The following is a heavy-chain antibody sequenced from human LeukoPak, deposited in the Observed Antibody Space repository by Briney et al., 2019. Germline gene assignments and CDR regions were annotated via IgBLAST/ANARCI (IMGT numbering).Heavy chain of an antibody. CDR1: GGTFSSYA. D-gene: IGHD6-13*01. CDR2: IIPIFGTA. Sequence: SVQVSFKASGGTFSSYAISWVRQAPGQGLEWMGGIIPIFGTANYAQKFQGRVTITTDESTSTAYMELSSLRSEDTAVYYCARGIAAAGMGTDWFDPWGQGTLVTVSS. V-gene: IGHV1-69*05. J-gene: IGHJ5*02. CDR3: ARGIAAAGMGTDWFDP.